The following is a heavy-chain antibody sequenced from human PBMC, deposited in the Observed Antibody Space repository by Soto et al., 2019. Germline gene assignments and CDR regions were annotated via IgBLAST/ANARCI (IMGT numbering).Heavy chain of an antibody. D-gene: IGHD3-3*01. CDR1: GASVNNFY. CDR2: MSYSGTI. J-gene: IGHJ4*02. Sequence: QVQLQESGPRLVKPSETLSLTCTVSGASVNNFYWSWIRQPPGKGLEWIGYMSYSGTINHNPSLKSRVTISIDTSKNQFSLKLSSVTAADTAVYYCARYYDFWTGLDYWGQGTLVTVSS. V-gene: IGHV4-59*08. CDR3: ARYYDFWTGLDY.